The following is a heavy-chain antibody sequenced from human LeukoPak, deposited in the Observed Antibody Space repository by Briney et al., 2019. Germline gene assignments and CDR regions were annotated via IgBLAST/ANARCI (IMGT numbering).Heavy chain of an antibody. D-gene: IGHD3-22*01. CDR3: ARASYSYDISGWVPFDY. J-gene: IGHJ4*02. Sequence: SETLFLTCTVSGGSISSSSYYWGWIRQPPGKGLEWIGSIYYSGSTYYNPSLKSRVTISVDTSKNQFSLKLSSVTAADTAVYYCARASYSYDISGWVPFDYWGQGTLVTVSS. CDR2: IYYSGST. CDR1: GGSISSSSYY. V-gene: IGHV4-39*01.